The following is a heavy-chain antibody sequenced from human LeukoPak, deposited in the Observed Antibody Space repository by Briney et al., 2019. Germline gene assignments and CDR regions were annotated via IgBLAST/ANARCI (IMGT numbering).Heavy chain of an antibody. J-gene: IGHJ5*02. CDR1: GFTFSSYA. V-gene: IGHV3-23*01. D-gene: IGHD3-10*01. CDR3: ARDRYYYGSGSSEFDP. Sequence: GGSLRLSCAASGFTFSSYAMSWVRQAPGKGLEWVSAISGSGGSTYYADSVKGRFTISRDNSKNTLYLQMDSLRAEDTAVYYCARDRYYYGSGSSEFDPWGQGTLVTVSS. CDR2: ISGSGGST.